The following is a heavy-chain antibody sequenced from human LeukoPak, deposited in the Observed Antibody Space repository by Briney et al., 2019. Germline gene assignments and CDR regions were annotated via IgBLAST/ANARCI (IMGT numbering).Heavy chain of an antibody. J-gene: IGHJ4*02. CDR2: IYYSGST. CDR3: AREKYYYDSSGYLLVYFDY. D-gene: IGHD3-22*01. V-gene: IGHV4-59*01. Sequence: SETLSLTCTVSGGSISSYYWSWIRQPPGKGLEWIGYIYYSGSTNYNPSLKSRVTISVDTSKNQFSLKLSSVTAADTAVYYCAREKYYYDSSGYLLVYFDYWGRGTLVTVSS. CDR1: GGSISSYY.